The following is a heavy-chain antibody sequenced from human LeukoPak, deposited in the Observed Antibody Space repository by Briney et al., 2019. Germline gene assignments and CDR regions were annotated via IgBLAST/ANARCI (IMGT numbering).Heavy chain of an antibody. V-gene: IGHV4-39*07. Sequence: SETLSLTCTVSGGSISSYYWGWIRQPPGKGLEWIGSVYYSGSSFYSPSLKSRVTISVDMSKNQFSLRLNSVTAADAAVYYCTREGTGTTMNWFDPWGQGTLVTVSS. CDR3: TREGTGTTMNWFDP. CDR1: GGSISSYY. CDR2: VYYSGSS. J-gene: IGHJ5*02. D-gene: IGHD1-7*01.